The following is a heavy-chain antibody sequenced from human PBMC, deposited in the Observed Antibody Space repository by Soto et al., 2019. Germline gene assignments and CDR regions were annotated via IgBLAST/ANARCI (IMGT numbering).Heavy chain of an antibody. CDR1: GFTFSSYA. V-gene: IGHV3-23*01. Sequence: GGSLRLSCAASGFTFSSYAMSWVRQAPGKGLEGVSAISGSGGSTYYADSVKGRFTISRDNSKNPLYLQMNSLRAEDTAVYYCASWVAVAGTPEYFQHWGQGTLVTVSS. D-gene: IGHD6-19*01. CDR2: ISGSGGST. J-gene: IGHJ1*01. CDR3: ASWVAVAGTPEYFQH.